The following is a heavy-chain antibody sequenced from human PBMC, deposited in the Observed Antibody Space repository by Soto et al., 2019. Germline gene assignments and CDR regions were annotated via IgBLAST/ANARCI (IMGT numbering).Heavy chain of an antibody. CDR2: ISPNSGGT. D-gene: IGHD1-7*01. CDR3: GRGRSGELVVFY. V-gene: IGHV1-2*02. Sequence: QVQLVQSGAEVKKSGASVKVSCKASGYTFTGYYIQWVRQAPGQGLEWMGEISPNSGGTKYAQKFQGRVTMTRDTSISTVYMELSNLSPDDTAVYYCGRGRSGELVVFYWGQGTLVTVYS. CDR1: GYTFTGYY. J-gene: IGHJ4*02.